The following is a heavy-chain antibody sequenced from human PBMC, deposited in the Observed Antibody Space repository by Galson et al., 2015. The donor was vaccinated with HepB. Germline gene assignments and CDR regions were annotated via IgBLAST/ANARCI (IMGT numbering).Heavy chain of an antibody. Sequence: SVKVSCKASGFNITTYIIHWLRQAPGQRLEWMGRISAGSGNTTYSQKFQGRITMTRDTSASTAYMDLISLGSEDTAIYYCAREGSCRNKTCFVHVWCDPWGQGTLVTVSS. CDR1: GFNITTYI. V-gene: IGHV1-3*01. D-gene: IGHD2-8*01. J-gene: IGHJ5*02. CDR3: AREGSCRNKTCFVHVWCDP. CDR2: ISAGSGNT.